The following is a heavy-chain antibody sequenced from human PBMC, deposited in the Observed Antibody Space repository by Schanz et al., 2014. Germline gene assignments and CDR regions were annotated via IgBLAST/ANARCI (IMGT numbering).Heavy chain of an antibody. D-gene: IGHD2-2*01. J-gene: IGHJ5*02. CDR2: ITAYNGDT. Sequence: QVQLVQSGAEVKKPGSSVKVSCKASGGTFNSYTINWVRQAPGQGLEWMGWITAYNGDTNYALKLQGRVTMTTDTSTGTAYMELRSLRSDDTAVYYCARDRRRYCSTASCLHDNWFDPWGQGTLVTVSS. V-gene: IGHV1-18*01. CDR1: GGTFNSYT. CDR3: ARDRRRYCSTASCLHDNWFDP.